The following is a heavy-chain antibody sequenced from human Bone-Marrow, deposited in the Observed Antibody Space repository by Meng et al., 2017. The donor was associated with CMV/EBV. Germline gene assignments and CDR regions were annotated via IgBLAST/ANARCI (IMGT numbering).Heavy chain of an antibody. Sequence: GGSLRLSCAASGLTFTRCGMHWVRQAPGKGLEWVAFIRFDGSNTEYADSVRGRLTISRDNSKNTLYLQMNSLRAEDTAVYYCAKDHLYNITGYSFFDNLGQGTLVTVSS. CDR2: IRFDGSNT. V-gene: IGHV3-30*02. J-gene: IGHJ4*02. CDR3: AKDHLYNITGYSFFDN. CDR1: GLTFTRCG. D-gene: IGHD3-22*01.